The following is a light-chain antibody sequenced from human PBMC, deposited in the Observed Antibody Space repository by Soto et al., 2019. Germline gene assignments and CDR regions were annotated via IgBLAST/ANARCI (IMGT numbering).Light chain of an antibody. CDR2: DVS. J-gene: IGLJ1*01. V-gene: IGLV2-8*01. CDR1: SSDVGGYNY. CDR3: SSYAGSNNFV. Sequence: QSVLTQPPSASGSPGQSVTISCTGTSSDVGGYNYVSWYQQHPGKAPKLMIYDVSKRPSGVPDRFSGSKSGNTASLTVSGLQADDEADYYCSSYAGSNNFVFGTGTKLTVL.